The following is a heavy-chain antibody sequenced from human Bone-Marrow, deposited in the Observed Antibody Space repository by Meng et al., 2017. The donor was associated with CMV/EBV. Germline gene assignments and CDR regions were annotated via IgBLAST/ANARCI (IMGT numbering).Heavy chain of an antibody. CDR1: GLTFTNHG. J-gene: IGHJ6*02. CDR3: ARGMEWLSPMDV. Sequence: GESLKISCVASGLTFTNHGIYWVRQAPGKGLEWVAVIWHDGSNEWCADSVKGRFTISRDNAKNSLYLQMNSLRAEDTAVYYCARGMEWLSPMDVWGQGTTVTVSS. CDR2: IWHDGSNE. D-gene: IGHD3-3*01. V-gene: IGHV3-33*01.